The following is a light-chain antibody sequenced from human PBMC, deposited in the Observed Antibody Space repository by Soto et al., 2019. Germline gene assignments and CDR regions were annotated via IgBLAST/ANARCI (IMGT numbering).Light chain of an antibody. CDR1: TSNIGNNF. CDR3: GAWDGSLSDWV. CDR2: RNS. Sequence: QSALTQPPSASGTPGQTVTISCSGTTSNIGNNFISWYQQLPGTAPKLLIYRNSQRPSGVPDRFSGSKSGSSASLAISGLRSEDEGDYYCGAWDGSLSDWVFGGGTKLTVL. V-gene: IGLV1-47*01. J-gene: IGLJ3*02.